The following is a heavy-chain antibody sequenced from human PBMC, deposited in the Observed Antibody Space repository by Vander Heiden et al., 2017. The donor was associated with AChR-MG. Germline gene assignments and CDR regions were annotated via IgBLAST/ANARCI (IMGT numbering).Heavy chain of an antibody. CDR2: IYRSGST. D-gene: IGHD1-7*01. V-gene: IGHV4-30-2*01. CDR1: GGSLSGGGYS. Sequence: QLQLQESASGLVQPSQTLSLPCAVPGGSLSGGGYSWSWIRQPPGKGLEWIGYIYRSGSTYYNPSLKSRVTISVDRSKNQFSLKLSSVTAADTAVYYCAREGERELGRYFDYWGQGTLVTVSS. J-gene: IGHJ4*02. CDR3: AREGERELGRYFDY.